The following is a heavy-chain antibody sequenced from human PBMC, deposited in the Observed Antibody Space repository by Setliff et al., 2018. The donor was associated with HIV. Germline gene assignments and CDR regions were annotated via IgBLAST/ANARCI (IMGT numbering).Heavy chain of an antibody. CDR2: FYETGYT. CDR3: ARLLNYYGNWFDP. J-gene: IGHJ5*02. V-gene: IGHV4-38-2*02. D-gene: IGHD3-10*01. Sequence: SETLSLTCTVSGDFFSSDYYWGWIRQSPGKGLEWIGSFYETGYTYYNPSLKSRVTISVDRSKNQFSLKLSSVTAADTAVYYCARLLNYYGNWFDPWGQGTLVTVSS. CDR1: GDFFSSDYY.